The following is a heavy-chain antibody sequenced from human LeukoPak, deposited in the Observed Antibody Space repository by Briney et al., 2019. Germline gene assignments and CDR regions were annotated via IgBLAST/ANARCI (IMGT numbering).Heavy chain of an antibody. D-gene: IGHD2-8*01. CDR2: VSTSSTYT. V-gene: IGHV3-21*06. CDR1: GFNFRTFT. J-gene: IGHJ5*02. Sequence: GGSLRLSCAASGFNFRTFTMHWVRQAPGKGLEWVSSVSTSSTYTHYADSVRGRFTVSRDNSKNALFLQVTNLRAEDTAVYYCAKGRSGNGGLNPWGQGTLSPSLQ. CDR3: AKGRSGNGGLNP.